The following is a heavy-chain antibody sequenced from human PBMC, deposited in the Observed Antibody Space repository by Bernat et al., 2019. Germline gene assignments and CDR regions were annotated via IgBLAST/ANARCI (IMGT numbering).Heavy chain of an antibody. CDR1: GGSISSYY. V-gene: IGHV4-59*01. Sequence: QVQLQESGPGLVKPSETLSLTCTVSGGSISSYYWSWIRQPPGKGLEWIGYIYYSGSTNYNPSLKGRVTISVDTSKNQFSLKLSSVTAADTAVYYCARDLGPSYSSGWYGWFDPWGQGTLVTVSS. CDR3: ARDLGPSYSSGWYGWFDP. CDR2: IYYSGST. J-gene: IGHJ5*02. D-gene: IGHD6-19*01.